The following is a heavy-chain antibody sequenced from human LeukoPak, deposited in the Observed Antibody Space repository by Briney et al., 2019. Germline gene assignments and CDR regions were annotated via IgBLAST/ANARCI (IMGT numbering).Heavy chain of an antibody. Sequence: GGSLRLSCAASGFTFSSDSMNWVRQAPGKGLEWVSSISSSSSYIYYADSVKGRFTISRDNAKNSLYLQMNSLRAEDTAVYYCARDLKDYYGMDVWGQGTTVTVSS. CDR3: ARDLKDYYGMDV. CDR1: GFTFSSDS. J-gene: IGHJ6*02. CDR2: ISSSSSYI. V-gene: IGHV3-21*01.